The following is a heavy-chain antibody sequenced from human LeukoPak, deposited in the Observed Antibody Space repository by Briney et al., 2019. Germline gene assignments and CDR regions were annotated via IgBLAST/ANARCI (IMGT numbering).Heavy chain of an antibody. Sequence: GGSLRLSCAASGFTISRYVMSWVRQAPGKGLEWVSSISDFRQTTYYADSVKGRFTISRDNSKNTLYLQMNSLRADDTAVYYCAKGSGDSCFSPLDSWGQGTLVTVSS. D-gene: IGHD2-15*01. CDR3: AKGSGDSCFSPLDS. CDR1: GFTISRYV. V-gene: IGHV3-23*01. CDR2: ISDFRQTT. J-gene: IGHJ4*02.